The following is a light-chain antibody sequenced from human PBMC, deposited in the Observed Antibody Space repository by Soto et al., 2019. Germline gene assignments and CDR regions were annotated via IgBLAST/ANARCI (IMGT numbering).Light chain of an antibody. Sequence: EIVLTQSPATLSLSPGETATLSCRASQSVSGYIGWYQQKPGKAPRLLIYADSNRATGIPARFSGSGSGTDFTLTISSLEPEDFSVYYCQQRYNSPITFGQGTRLEIK. V-gene: IGKV3-11*01. CDR3: QQRYNSPIT. J-gene: IGKJ5*01. CDR2: ADS. CDR1: QSVSGY.